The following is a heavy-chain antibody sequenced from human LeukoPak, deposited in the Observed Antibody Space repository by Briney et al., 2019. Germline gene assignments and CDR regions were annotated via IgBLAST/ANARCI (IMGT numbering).Heavy chain of an antibody. CDR1: GFTFSSYG. D-gene: IGHD6-13*01. CDR2: ISYDGSNK. Sequence: GGSLRLSCAASGFTFSSYGMHWVRQAPGKGLEWVAVISYDGSNKYYADSVKGRFTISRDNSTNTLYLQMNSLRAEDTAVYYCAKDRSSSWYVGRIDYWGQGTLVTVSS. J-gene: IGHJ4*02. CDR3: AKDRSSSWYVGRIDY. V-gene: IGHV3-30*18.